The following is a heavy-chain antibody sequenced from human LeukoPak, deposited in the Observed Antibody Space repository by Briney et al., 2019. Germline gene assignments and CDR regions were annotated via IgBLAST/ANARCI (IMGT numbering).Heavy chain of an antibody. D-gene: IGHD3-10*01. CDR2: ISAYNGNT. V-gene: IGHV1-18*01. CDR3: ARVTLTMVRGVTMTYFDY. Sequence: ASVKVSCKASGYTFTSYGISWVRQAPGQGLEWMGWISAYNGNTNYAQKLQGRVTITADKSTSTAYMELSSLRSEDTAVYYCARVTLTMVRGVTMTYFDYWGQGTLVTVSS. J-gene: IGHJ4*02. CDR1: GYTFTSYG.